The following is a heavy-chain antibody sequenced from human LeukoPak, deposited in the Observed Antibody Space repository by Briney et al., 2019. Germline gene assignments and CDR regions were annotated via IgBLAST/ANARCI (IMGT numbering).Heavy chain of an antibody. CDR1: GFSFTDSA. CDR3: ARAVGANWFDP. D-gene: IGHD1-26*01. J-gene: IGHJ5*02. CDR2: IVVGSGNT. V-gene: IGHV1-58*01. Sequence: SVKVSCKASGFSFTDSAVQWMRQARGQSPEWIGWIVVGSGNTNYAQKFQGRVTITRNTSISTAYMELSSLRSEDTAVYYCARAVGANWFDPWGQGTLVTVSS.